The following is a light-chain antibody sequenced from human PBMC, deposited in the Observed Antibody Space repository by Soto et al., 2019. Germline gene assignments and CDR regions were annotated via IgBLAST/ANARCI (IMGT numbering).Light chain of an antibody. CDR3: QQSFSTPWT. J-gene: IGKJ1*01. CDR2: AAS. Sequence: DIQMTQSPTSLSASVGDRVTITSRASQSISTYLNWYQQKPGKAPKLLIYAASSLQSGVPSRVSGSGSGTDFTLTISTLKPEDFATYYCQQSFSTPWTFGQGTKVDIK. V-gene: IGKV1-39*01. CDR1: QSISTY.